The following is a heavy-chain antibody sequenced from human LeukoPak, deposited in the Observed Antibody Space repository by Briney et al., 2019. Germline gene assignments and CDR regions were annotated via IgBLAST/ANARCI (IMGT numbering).Heavy chain of an antibody. Sequence: GGSLRLSCAASGFRFSDYYMSWIRQAPGMGLEGVSHISSSGSTIYYADSVRGRFTISRDNAKSSLYLQMNSLRAEGTAVYYCARCGGRGYSYGYPSYYYSFDVWGKGTTVTVSS. CDR2: ISSSGSTI. V-gene: IGHV3-11*04. D-gene: IGHD5-18*01. CDR3: ARCGGRGYSYGYPSYYYSFDV. CDR1: GFRFSDYY. J-gene: IGHJ6*03.